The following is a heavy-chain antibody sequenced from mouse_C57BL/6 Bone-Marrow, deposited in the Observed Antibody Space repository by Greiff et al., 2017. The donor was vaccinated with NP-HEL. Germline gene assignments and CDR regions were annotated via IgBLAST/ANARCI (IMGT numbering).Heavy chain of an antibody. CDR2: IWSGGST. CDR3: ARKEGIRPHYAMDY. V-gene: IGHV2-2*01. CDR1: GFSLTSYG. Sequence: QVQLQQSGPGLVQPSQSLSITCTVSGFSLTSYGVHWVRQSPGKGLEWLGVIWSGGSTDYNAAFISRLSISKDNSKSQVFFKMNSLQADDTAIYYCARKEGIRPHYAMDYWGQGTSVTVSS. D-gene: IGHD3-2*02. J-gene: IGHJ4*01.